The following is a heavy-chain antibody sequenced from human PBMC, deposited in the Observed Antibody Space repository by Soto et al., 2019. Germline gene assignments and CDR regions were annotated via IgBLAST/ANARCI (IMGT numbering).Heavy chain of an antibody. CDR2: IKRDGSEK. V-gene: IGHV3-7*05. CDR3: VREEKGMDV. J-gene: IGHJ6*02. CDR1: GFTLSRHW. Sequence: GGSLRLSCAASGFTLSRHWMSWVRQAPGKGLEWVANIKRDGSEKYYVDSVKGRFTISRDNAKNSLYLQMNSLRAEDTAVYYCVREEKGMDVWGQGTTVTVSS.